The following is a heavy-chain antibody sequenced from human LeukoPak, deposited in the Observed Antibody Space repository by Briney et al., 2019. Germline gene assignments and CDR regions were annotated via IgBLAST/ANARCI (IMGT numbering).Heavy chain of an antibody. Sequence: GGSLRLSCAASGFTCDDYAMNWVRQVTGRGLEWVSGINWNGRITEYADSVKDRFTISRQNTKNSLYLYMNNLGGEDTALYFCARGSVQLWLRDTYYYMDVWGKGTTVTVSS. CDR3: ARGSVQLWLRDTYYYMDV. D-gene: IGHD5-18*01. V-gene: IGHV3-20*04. CDR1: GFTCDDYA. CDR2: INWNGRIT. J-gene: IGHJ6*03.